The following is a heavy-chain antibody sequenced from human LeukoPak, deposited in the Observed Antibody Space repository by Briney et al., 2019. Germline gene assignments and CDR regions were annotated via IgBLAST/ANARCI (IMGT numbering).Heavy chain of an antibody. V-gene: IGHV4-39*07. CDR1: GGSISSSSYH. D-gene: IGHD3-10*02. CDR2: IYYSGST. Sequence: SETLSLTCTVSGGSISSSSYHWGWIRQPPGKGLEWIGSIYYSGSTYYNPSLKSRVTISVDTSKNQFSLKLSSVTAADTAVYYCARTSTGNVPFDYWGQGTLVTVSS. J-gene: IGHJ4*02. CDR3: ARTSTGNVPFDY.